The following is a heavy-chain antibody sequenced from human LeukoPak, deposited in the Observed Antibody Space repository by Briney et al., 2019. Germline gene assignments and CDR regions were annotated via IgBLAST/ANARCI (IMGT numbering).Heavy chain of an antibody. CDR1: GYPVSSSNR. CDR2: IYYSGST. D-gene: IGHD3-10*01. Sequence: PSETLSLTCAVSGYPVSSSNRWGWIRQPPGKGLEWIGYIYYSGSTDYNPSLKSRVTMSIDTSKNQFSLKVSSVTAVDTAVYYCARVWFGGYAMDVWGQGTTVTVSS. J-gene: IGHJ6*02. CDR3: ARVWFGGYAMDV. V-gene: IGHV4-28*03.